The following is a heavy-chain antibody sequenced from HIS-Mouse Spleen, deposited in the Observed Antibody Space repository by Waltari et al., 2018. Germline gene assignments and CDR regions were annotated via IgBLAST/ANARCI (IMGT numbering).Heavy chain of an antibody. Sequence: QLQLQESGPGLVKPSETLSLTCTVSGGSISSSSYYWGWIRQPPGKGLEWIGGIYYSGSLYYNPTLTSRVTISVDTSKNQFSLKLSSVTAADTAVYYCAREIPYSSSWYDWYFDLWGRGTLVTVSS. CDR2: IYYSGSL. CDR3: AREIPYSSSWYDWYFDL. CDR1: GGSISSSSYY. D-gene: IGHD6-13*01. V-gene: IGHV4-39*07. J-gene: IGHJ2*01.